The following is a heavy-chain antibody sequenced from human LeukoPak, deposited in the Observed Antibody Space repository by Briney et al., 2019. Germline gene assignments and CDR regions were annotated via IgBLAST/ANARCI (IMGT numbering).Heavy chain of an antibody. D-gene: IGHD3-16*02. CDR2: INHSGST. J-gene: IGHJ4*02. Sequence: SETLSLTCAVYGGSFSGYYWSWIRQPPGKGLEWIGEINHSGSTNYNPSLKSRVTISVDTSKNQFSLKLSSVTAADTAVYYCARSGTFGGVIARGYFDYWGQGTLVTVSS. V-gene: IGHV4-34*01. CDR3: ARSGTFGGVIARGYFDY. CDR1: GGSFSGYY.